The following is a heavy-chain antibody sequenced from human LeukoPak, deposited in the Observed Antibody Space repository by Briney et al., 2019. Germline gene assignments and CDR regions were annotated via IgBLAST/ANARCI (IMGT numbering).Heavy chain of an antibody. D-gene: IGHD3-22*01. CDR1: GGSIYNYY. CDR2: IYTSGSA. Sequence: SETLSLTCIVSGGSIYNYYWSWLRQPAGKGLEWVGRIYTSGSADYSPSLKRRITISLDTSKNQFSLNLYSVTAADTAVYFCARESKTYDGIVYYHDCWGQGTLVTVSS. J-gene: IGHJ4*02. V-gene: IGHV4-4*07. CDR3: ARESKTYDGIVYYHDC.